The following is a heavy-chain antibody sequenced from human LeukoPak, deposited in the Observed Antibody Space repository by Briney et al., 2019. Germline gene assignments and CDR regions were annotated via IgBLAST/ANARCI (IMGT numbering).Heavy chain of an antibody. CDR1: GGSFSVYY. CDR2: INHSGST. J-gene: IGHJ4*02. D-gene: IGHD6-19*01. CDR3: ARLSMKSQWLVFFDY. V-gene: IGHV4-34*01. Sequence: SETLSLTCAVYGGSFSVYYWSWIRQPPGKGLEWIGEINHSGSTNYNPSLKSRVTISVDTSKNQFSLKLSSVTAADTAVYYCARLSMKSQWLVFFDYWGQGTLVTVSS.